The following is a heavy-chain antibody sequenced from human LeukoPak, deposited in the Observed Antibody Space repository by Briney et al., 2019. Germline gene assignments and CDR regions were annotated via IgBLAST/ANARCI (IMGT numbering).Heavy chain of an antibody. Sequence: ASVKVSCKASGYTFTGYYMHWVRPAPGQGLEWMGWINPNSGGTNYAQKFKGRVTMTRDTSISTAYMELSRLRSDDTAVYYCARGHKQWLVWDYFDYWGQGTLVTVSS. CDR1: GYTFTGYY. CDR3: ARGHKQWLVWDYFDY. CDR2: INPNSGGT. V-gene: IGHV1-2*02. D-gene: IGHD6-19*01. J-gene: IGHJ4*02.